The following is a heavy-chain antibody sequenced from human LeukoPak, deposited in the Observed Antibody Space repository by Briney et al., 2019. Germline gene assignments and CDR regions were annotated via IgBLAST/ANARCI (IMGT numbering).Heavy chain of an antibody. J-gene: IGHJ1*01. CDR1: GGSFSGYY. CDR2: INHSGST. V-gene: IGHV4-34*01. Sequence: SETLSLTCAVYGGSFSGYYWSWIRQPPGKGLERIGEINHSGSTNYNPSLKSRVTISVDTSKNQFSLKLSSVTAADTAVYYCARSDSNLEYFQHWGQGTLVTVSS. CDR3: ARSDSNLEYFQH. D-gene: IGHD4-11*01.